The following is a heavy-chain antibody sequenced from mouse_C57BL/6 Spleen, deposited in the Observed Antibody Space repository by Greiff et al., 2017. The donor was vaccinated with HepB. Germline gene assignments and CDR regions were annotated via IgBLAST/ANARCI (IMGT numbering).Heavy chain of an antibody. D-gene: IGHD1-1*01. CDR3: ARGYYGSSDY. CDR2: INPGSGGT. CDR1: GYAFTNYL. Sequence: QVQLQQSGAELVRPGPSVKVSCKASGYAFTNYLIEWVKQRPGQGLEWIGVINPGSGGTNYNEKFKGKATLTADKSSSTAYMQLSSLTSEDSAVYFCARGYYGSSDYWGQGTTLTVSS. J-gene: IGHJ2*01. V-gene: IGHV1-54*01.